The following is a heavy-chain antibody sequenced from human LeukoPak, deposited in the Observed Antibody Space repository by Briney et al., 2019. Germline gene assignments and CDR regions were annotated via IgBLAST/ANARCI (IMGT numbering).Heavy chain of an antibody. CDR1: GYTFTSYA. Sequence: ASVKVSCKASGYTFTSYAMHWVRQAPGQRLEWMGWINAGNGNTKYSQKFQGRVTITRDTSASTAYMELSSLRSEDTAVYYCARSGLSYYDSSGPISYWGQGTLVTVSS. J-gene: IGHJ4*02. D-gene: IGHD3-22*01. CDR2: INAGNGNT. V-gene: IGHV1-3*01. CDR3: ARSGLSYYDSSGPISY.